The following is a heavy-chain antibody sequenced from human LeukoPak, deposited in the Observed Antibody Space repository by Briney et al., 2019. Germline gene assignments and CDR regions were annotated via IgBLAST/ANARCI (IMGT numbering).Heavy chain of an antibody. CDR2: ISGSGGGT. J-gene: IGHJ6*03. D-gene: IGHD2-15*01. CDR1: GFTFSSYA. Sequence: GGSLRLSCAASGFTFSSYAMSWVRQAPGKGLVWVSAISGSGGGTYYADSVKGRFTISRDNSKNTLYLQMNSLRAEDTAVYYCARVLRYCSGGNCYSGGLGYMDVWGKGTTVTISS. V-gene: IGHV3-23*01. CDR3: ARVLRYCSGGNCYSGGLGYMDV.